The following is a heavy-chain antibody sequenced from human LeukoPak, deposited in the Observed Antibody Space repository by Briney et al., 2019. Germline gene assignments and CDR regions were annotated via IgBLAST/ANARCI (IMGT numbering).Heavy chain of an antibody. Sequence: PGGSLRLSCAASGFTFSSSAMSWVRQAPGKGLEWVSAISNNGGYIYYADSVKGRFTISRDNAKNSLYLQMNSLRAEDTAVYYCARDLLQTGYSSGRLPGRSNWFDPWGQGTLVTVSS. D-gene: IGHD6-19*01. J-gene: IGHJ5*02. CDR3: ARDLLQTGYSSGRLPGRSNWFDP. CDR2: ISNNGGYI. CDR1: GFTFSSSA. V-gene: IGHV3-21*01.